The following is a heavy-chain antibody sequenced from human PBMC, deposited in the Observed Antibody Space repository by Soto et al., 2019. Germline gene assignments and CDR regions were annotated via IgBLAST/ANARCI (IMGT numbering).Heavy chain of an antibody. CDR2: ITHGGST. CDR3: ARGRSSPFVAIFRGGDHYSGMDV. J-gene: IGHJ6*02. D-gene: IGHD3-3*01. V-gene: IGHV4-34*01. Sequence: QVQLQQWGAGLLKPSETLSLSCAVYGGSFRGPYWSWIRQPPGKGLEWIGEITHGGSTSYNPSLKSRVSISVDTSKNQFSLKLGSVTAAHTAVYYCARGRSSPFVAIFRGGDHYSGMDVWGQGTTVTVSS. CDR1: GGSFRGPY.